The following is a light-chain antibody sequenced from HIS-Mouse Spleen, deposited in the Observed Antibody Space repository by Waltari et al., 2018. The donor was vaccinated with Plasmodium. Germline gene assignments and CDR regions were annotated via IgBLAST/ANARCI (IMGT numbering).Light chain of an antibody. CDR1: QGISSY. CDR2: AAS. V-gene: IGKV1-9*01. J-gene: IGKJ2*01. Sequence: DIQLTQSPSFLSASVGVRVTITCRPSQGISSYLAWYQQKPGKAPKLLIYAASTLQSGVPSRFSGSGSGTEFTLTISSLQPEDFATYYCQQLNSYPYTFGQGTKLEIK. CDR3: QQLNSYPYT.